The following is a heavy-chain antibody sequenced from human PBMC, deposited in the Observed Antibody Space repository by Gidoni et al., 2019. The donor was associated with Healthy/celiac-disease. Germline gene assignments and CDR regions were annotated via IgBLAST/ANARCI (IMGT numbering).Heavy chain of an antibody. Sequence: QVQLVQSGAEVKKPGSSVKVSCKASGGTFSSYAISWVRQAPGQGLEWMGGIIPIFGTANYAQKFQGRVTITADESTSTAYMELSSLRSEDTAVYYCARGSILVLWFGELPDAFDIWGQGTMVTVSS. CDR2: IIPIFGTA. CDR3: ARGSILVLWFGELPDAFDI. CDR1: GGTFSSYA. V-gene: IGHV1-69*01. J-gene: IGHJ3*02. D-gene: IGHD3-10*01.